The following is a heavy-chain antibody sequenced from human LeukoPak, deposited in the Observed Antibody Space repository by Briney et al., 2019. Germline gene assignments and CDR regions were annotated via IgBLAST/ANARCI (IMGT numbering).Heavy chain of an antibody. V-gene: IGHV3-30*02. CDR2: IQFDESNE. J-gene: IGHJ4*02. CDR1: GFTFSSFG. D-gene: IGHD1-26*01. CDR3: ARDLTLSYYYVAY. Sequence: AGGSLRLSCAASGFTFSSFGIHWVRQAPGKGLEWLTFIQFDESNEYYADSVKGRFTISRDNSRNAVYLQMNGLRAEDTAMYYCARDLTLSYYYVAYWGQGTLVTVSS.